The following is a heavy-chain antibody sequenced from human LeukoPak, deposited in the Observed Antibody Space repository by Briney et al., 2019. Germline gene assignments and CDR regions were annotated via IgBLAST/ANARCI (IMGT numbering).Heavy chain of an antibody. CDR3: ASPYSSRWYELCY. CDR2: ISSSSSYK. CDR1: GFTFSNYS. V-gene: IGHV3-21*01. Sequence: GGTLRLSCAASGFTFSNYSMNWVRQAPGKGLEWVSSISSSSSYKYYADSVKGRFTISRDNAKNSLYLQMNSLRAEDTAVYYCASPYSSRWYELCYWGQGTLVTVSS. D-gene: IGHD6-13*01. J-gene: IGHJ4*02.